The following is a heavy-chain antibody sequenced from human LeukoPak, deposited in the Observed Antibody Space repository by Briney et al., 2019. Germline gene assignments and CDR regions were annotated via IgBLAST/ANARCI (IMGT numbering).Heavy chain of an antibody. J-gene: IGHJ4*02. V-gene: IGHV3-30-3*01. CDR2: ISYDGSNK. D-gene: IGHD5-12*01. CDR3: ARAGGGGYDYYFDY. CDR1: GFTFSSYA. Sequence: PGGSLRLSCAASGFTFSSYAMHWVRQTPGKGLEWVAVISYDGSNKYYADSVKGRFTISRDNAKNSLYLQMNSLRAEDTAVYYCARAGGGGYDYYFDYWGQGTLVTVSS.